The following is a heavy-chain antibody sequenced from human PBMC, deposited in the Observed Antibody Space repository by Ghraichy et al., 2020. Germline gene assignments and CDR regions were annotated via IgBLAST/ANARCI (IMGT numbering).Heavy chain of an antibody. Sequence: SETLSLICSVSGGSVRSNTYYWGWIRQPPGRRLEWIGTSYDDGTAYYSPSLKSRVSISVDTSKNHFSLRLSSVTAADTAVYYCVRQGRLVRLTNWFDPWGQGALVTVSS. J-gene: IGHJ5*02. D-gene: IGHD3-10*01. CDR1: GGSVRSNTYY. V-gene: IGHV4-39*01. CDR2: SYDDGTA. CDR3: VRQGRLVRLTNWFDP.